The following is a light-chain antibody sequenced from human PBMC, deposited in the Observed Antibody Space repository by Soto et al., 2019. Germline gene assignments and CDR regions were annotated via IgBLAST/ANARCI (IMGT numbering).Light chain of an antibody. CDR2: DAS. CDR3: QQRSSWIT. CDR1: QSVRNNF. Sequence: ENVLAPSTRPPSLSPGERVPPSRRASQSVRNNFLAWYQHKPGQAPRFLIYDASNRATGIPARFSGSGSATDFTLTISSLEPEDFAVYYCQQRSSWITFGQGTRLEIK. V-gene: IGKV3-11*01. J-gene: IGKJ5*01.